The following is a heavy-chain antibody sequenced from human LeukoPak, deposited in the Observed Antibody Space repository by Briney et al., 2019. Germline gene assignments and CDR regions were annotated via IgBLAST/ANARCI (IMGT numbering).Heavy chain of an antibody. Sequence: PSETLSLTCTVSGGSINNSYWSWVRQPPGKGLEWIGYTSYSGSTNYNPSLKSRDTMSVDTSTDQFSLRLISVTAADTAVYYCARTVSGDYYGMDVWGQGTTVTVSS. CDR3: ARTVSGDYYGMDV. D-gene: IGHD1-26*01. V-gene: IGHV4-59*08. CDR2: TSYSGST. CDR1: GGSINNSY. J-gene: IGHJ6*02.